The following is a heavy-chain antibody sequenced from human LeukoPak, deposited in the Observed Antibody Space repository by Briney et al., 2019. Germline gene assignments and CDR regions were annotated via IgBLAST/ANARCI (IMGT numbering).Heavy chain of an antibody. D-gene: IGHD3-3*01. CDR1: GYTFTSYD. J-gene: IGHJ4*02. V-gene: IGHV1-8*01. CDR3: ARGGGLLRFEPFDY. Sequence: ASVKVSCKASGYTFTSYDMNWVRQATGQGLEWMGWMNPNSGNTGYAQKFQGRVTMTRNTSISTAYMELSSLRSEDTAAYYCARGGGLLRFEPFDYWGQGTLVTVSS. CDR2: MNPNSGNT.